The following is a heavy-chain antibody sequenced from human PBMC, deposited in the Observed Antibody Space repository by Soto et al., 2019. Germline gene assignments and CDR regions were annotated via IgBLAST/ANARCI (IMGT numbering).Heavy chain of an antibody. Sequence: GGSLRLSCAASGFTFSSYGMHWVRQAPGKGLEWVAVISYDGSNKYYADSVKGRFTISRDNSKNTLYLQMNSLRAEDTAVYYCAKETYSGPLDYWGQGTLVTVSS. CDR2: ISYDGSNK. CDR1: GFTFSSYG. J-gene: IGHJ4*02. CDR3: AKETYSGPLDY. V-gene: IGHV3-30*18. D-gene: IGHD2-15*01.